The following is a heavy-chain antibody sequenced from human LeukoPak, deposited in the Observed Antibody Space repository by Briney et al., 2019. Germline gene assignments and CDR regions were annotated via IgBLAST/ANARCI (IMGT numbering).Heavy chain of an antibody. CDR1: GDSISDDY. CDR3: ARDLYGGNRVVAY. Sequence: SETLSLTCTVSGDSISDDYYTWMRQPAGKGLEWIGRIHSGGTTNYNPSLMSRVTLSIDKSKKHISLRLTSVTAADTALYYCARDLYGGNRVVAYWGQGTLVTVSS. CDR2: IHSGGTT. J-gene: IGHJ4*02. V-gene: IGHV4-4*07. D-gene: IGHD4-23*01.